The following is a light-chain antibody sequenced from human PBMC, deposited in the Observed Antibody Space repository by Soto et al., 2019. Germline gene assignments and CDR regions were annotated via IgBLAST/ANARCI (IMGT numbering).Light chain of an antibody. CDR3: QQYGSSGT. Sequence: EIVLTQSPGTLSLSPGERATLSCRASQSLGSSYLAWYQQKPGQAPRLLISGTSSRATGIPDRFSGSGSVTDFTLTISRLEPEDFAVYYCQQYGSSGTFGQGTKVDIK. V-gene: IGKV3-20*01. CDR1: QSLGSSY. CDR2: GTS. J-gene: IGKJ1*01.